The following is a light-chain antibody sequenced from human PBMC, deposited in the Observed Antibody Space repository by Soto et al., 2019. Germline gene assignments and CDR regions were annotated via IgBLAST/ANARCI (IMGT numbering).Light chain of an antibody. V-gene: IGKV1-9*01. CDR2: AAS. CDR3: QQLNSFPLT. J-gene: IGKJ4*01. CDR1: QGISSY. Sequence: DIQLTQSPSFLSASVGDRVTITCRASQGISSYLAWCQQKPGEAPKLLISAASTLPSGVPSRFSGSGSGTEFTLTISSLQPEDFATYYCQQLNSFPLTFGGGTKVEIK.